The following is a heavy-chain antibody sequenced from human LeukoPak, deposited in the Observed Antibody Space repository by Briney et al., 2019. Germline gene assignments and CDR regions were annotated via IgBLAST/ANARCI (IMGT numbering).Heavy chain of an antibody. CDR3: ARDGVAVAGTSSWFDP. D-gene: IGHD6-19*01. CDR2: IWYDGSNK. Sequence: GRSLRLSCAASGFTFSSYGMHWVRQAPGKGLEWVAVIWYDGSNKYYADSVKGRFTISRDNSKNTLYLQMNSLRAEDTAVYYCARDGVAVAGTSSWFDPWGQGTLVTVSS. J-gene: IGHJ5*02. V-gene: IGHV3-33*01. CDR1: GFTFSSYG.